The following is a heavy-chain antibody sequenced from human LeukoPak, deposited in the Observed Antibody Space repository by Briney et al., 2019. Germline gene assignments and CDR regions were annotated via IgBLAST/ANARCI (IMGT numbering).Heavy chain of an antibody. D-gene: IGHD3-10*01. CDR3: ARTRYGSGSYPY. V-gene: IGHV4-39*07. CDR2: IYYSGST. CDR1: GGSISSSSYY. Sequence: SETLSLTCTVSGGSISSSSYYWGWIRQPPGKGLEWIGSIYYSGSTYYNPSLKSRVTISVDTSKNQFSLKLSSVTAADTAVYYCARTRYGSGSYPYWGQGTLVTVSS. J-gene: IGHJ4*02.